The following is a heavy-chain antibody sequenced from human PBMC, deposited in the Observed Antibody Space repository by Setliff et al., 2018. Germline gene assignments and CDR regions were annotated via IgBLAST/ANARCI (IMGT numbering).Heavy chain of an antibody. J-gene: IGHJ4*01. Sequence: ASVKVSCKASGYTFTDYYMHWVQQAPGKGLEWMGRVDPEDGETIYAEKFQGRVTITADTSTDTAYMELSSLRSEDTAVYYCARDGNNWNDLDYWGHGTLVTVSS. V-gene: IGHV1-69-2*01. D-gene: IGHD1-20*01. CDR1: GYTFTDYY. CDR3: ARDGNNWNDLDY. CDR2: VDPEDGET.